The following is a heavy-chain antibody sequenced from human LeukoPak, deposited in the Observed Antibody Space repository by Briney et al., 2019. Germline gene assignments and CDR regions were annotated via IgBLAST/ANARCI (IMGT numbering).Heavy chain of an antibody. V-gene: IGHV1-2*02. D-gene: IGHD3-3*01. J-gene: IGHJ4*02. CDR2: INPKSGGT. Sequence: ASLKVSCKASVYIFTGYYMHWVRQAPGQGLEWMGWINPKSGGTNYAQGFQGRVTMTRDTSIGTAYMELSRLRSDDTAVYYCARTVYDFWSGYHYWGQGTLVTVSS. CDR3: ARTVYDFWSGYHY. CDR1: VYIFTGYY.